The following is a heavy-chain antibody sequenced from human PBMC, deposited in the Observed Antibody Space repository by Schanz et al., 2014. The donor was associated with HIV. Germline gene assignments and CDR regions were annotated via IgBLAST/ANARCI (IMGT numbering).Heavy chain of an antibody. Sequence: QVQLQQWGAGLLKPSETLSLSCAVYGGSFSVYYWSWIRQAPGKGLEWIGEISPGGTTNYNPSLKSRFTISIETSKNQFSRSLPSVTAADTAVYYCARAERFGELLPNYFDSWGQGALVIVSS. V-gene: IGHV4-34*02. CDR2: ISPGGTT. CDR1: GGSFSVYY. CDR3: ARAERFGELLPNYFDS. J-gene: IGHJ4*02. D-gene: IGHD3-10*01.